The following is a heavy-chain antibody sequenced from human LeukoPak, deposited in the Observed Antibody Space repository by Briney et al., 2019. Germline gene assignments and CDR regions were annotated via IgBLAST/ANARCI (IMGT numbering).Heavy chain of an antibody. D-gene: IGHD2/OR15-2a*01. CDR3: ARDWFHAIDY. CDR2: IRSDGSDE. J-gene: IGHJ4*02. CDR1: GFPFTETW. V-gene: IGHV3-74*01. Sequence: PGGSLRLSCATSGFPFTETWMHWVRQVPGKGLVWVSHIRSDGSDERYAEAVKGRFTISRDNAKNTLYLQMNSLRDEDTAVYYCARDWFHAIDYWGQGTLVTVSS.